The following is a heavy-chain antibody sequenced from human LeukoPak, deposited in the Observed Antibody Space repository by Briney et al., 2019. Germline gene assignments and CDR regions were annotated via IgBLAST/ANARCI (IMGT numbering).Heavy chain of an antibody. Sequence: GGSLRLSCAASGFTFSSYGMHWVRQAPGKGLEWVAVISYDGSNKYYADSVKGRFTISRDNSKNTLYLQMNSLRAEDTAVYYCATNYEYWGQGTLVTVSS. CDR3: ATNYEY. D-gene: IGHD1-14*01. V-gene: IGHV3-30*03. J-gene: IGHJ4*02. CDR1: GFTFSSYG. CDR2: ISYDGSNK.